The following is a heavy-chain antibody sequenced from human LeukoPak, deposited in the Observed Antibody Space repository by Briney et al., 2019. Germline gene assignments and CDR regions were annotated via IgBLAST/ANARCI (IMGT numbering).Heavy chain of an antibody. Sequence: GSLRLSCAASGFTFSSYWMHWVRQAPGKGLVWVSRINSDGSSTSYADSVKGRFTISRDNAKNTLYLQMNSLRAEDRAVHYCAKAYHYYDFWRGIMDVWGKGTTVTVSS. CDR1: GFTFSSYW. CDR2: INSDGSST. CDR3: AKAYHYYDFWRGIMDV. J-gene: IGHJ6*03. D-gene: IGHD3-3*01. V-gene: IGHV3-74*01.